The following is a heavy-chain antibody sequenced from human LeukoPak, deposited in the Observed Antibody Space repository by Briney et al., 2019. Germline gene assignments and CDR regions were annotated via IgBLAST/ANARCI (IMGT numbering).Heavy chain of an antibody. CDR2: INAGNGNT. D-gene: IGHD6-19*01. CDR1: GYTFTSYA. J-gene: IGHJ4*02. CDR3: ARVSSSGWSYYFDY. V-gene: IGHV1-3*01. Sequence: ASVKVSCKASGYTFTSYAMHWVRQAPGQRLEWMGWINAGNGNTKYSQKLQGRVTITRDTSASTAYMELSSLRSEDTAVYYCARVSSSGWSYYFDYWGQGTLVTVSS.